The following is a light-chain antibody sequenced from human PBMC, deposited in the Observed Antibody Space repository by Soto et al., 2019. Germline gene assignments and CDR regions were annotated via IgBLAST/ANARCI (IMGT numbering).Light chain of an antibody. Sequence: DMVMTQSPATLSVSPGERATLSCRASQSVSTNLAWYQQKPGQAPRLLIYGASTRATGIPARFSGSGSGTESTLTIDSLQSEDFAVYYCQQYNNWLSTFGQGTKVDIK. CDR3: QQYNNWLST. CDR1: QSVSTN. V-gene: IGKV3-15*01. CDR2: GAS. J-gene: IGKJ1*01.